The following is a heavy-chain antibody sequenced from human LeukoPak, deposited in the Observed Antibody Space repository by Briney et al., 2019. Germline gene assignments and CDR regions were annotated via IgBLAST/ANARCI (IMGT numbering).Heavy chain of an antibody. D-gene: IGHD4-23*01. CDR3: ASPMTTVVTEYYFDY. V-gene: IGHV1-69*02. Sequence: GASVKVSCKASGGTFSSYTISWVRQAPGQGLEWMGRIIPILGIANYAQKFQGRVTITADKSTSTAYMALSSLRSEDPAVYYCASPMTTVVTEYYFDYWGQGTLVTVSS. J-gene: IGHJ4*02. CDR2: IIPILGIA. CDR1: GGTFSSYT.